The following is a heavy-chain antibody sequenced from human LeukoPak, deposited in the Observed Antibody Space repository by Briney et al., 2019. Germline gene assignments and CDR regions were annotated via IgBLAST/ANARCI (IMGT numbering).Heavy chain of an antibody. V-gene: IGHV4-59*08. J-gene: IGHJ4*02. CDR2: IHYSGTT. Sequence: PSETLSLTCTVSGVSIFSFYWNWIRQPPGQGLEWIGYIHYSGTTNYNPSLKSRVSISIDTSKSQFSLKLSFATAADTAIYYCATGRSIRYFDYWGQGTLLSVSS. D-gene: IGHD3-9*01. CDR3: ATGRSIRYFDY. CDR1: GVSIFSFY.